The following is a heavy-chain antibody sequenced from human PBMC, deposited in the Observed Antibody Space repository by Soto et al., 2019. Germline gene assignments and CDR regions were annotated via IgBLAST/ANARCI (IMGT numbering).Heavy chain of an antibody. CDR2: INADNGNT. CDR1: GYTLTSYA. CDR3: ARDWGNYYYGMDV. V-gene: IGHV1-3*01. J-gene: IGHJ6*02. D-gene: IGHD7-27*01. Sequence: QVQLVQSGAEVKKPGASVKVSCKASGYTLTSYAIHWVRQAPGQRLEWMGWINADNGNTKYSQKFQGRVTITRDTCASTAHMEVSSLRSEDTAVYYCARDWGNYYYGMDVWGQGTTVTVSS.